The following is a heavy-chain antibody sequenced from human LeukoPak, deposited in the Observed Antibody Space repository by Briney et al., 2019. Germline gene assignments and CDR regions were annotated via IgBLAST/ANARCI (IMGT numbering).Heavy chain of an antibody. CDR3: ASTPLSRAEYSSSPYYYYYMDV. CDR1: GYTFTSYG. Sequence: GASVKVSCKASGYTFTSYGISWVRQAPGQGLEWMGWISAYNGNTNYAQKLQGRVTMTTDTSTSTAYMELRSLRSDDTAVYYCASTPLSRAEYSSSPYYYYYMDVWGKGTTVTVSS. D-gene: IGHD6-6*01. J-gene: IGHJ6*03. CDR2: ISAYNGNT. V-gene: IGHV1-18*01.